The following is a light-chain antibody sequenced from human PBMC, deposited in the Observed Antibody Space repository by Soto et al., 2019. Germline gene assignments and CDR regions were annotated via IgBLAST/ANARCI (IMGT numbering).Light chain of an antibody. V-gene: IGLV1-40*01. CDR2: GNN. J-gene: IGLJ1*01. CDR1: SSNIGAGYD. Sequence: QSVLTQPPSVSGAPGQRVTLSCTGSSSNIGAGYDVHWYQQLPGTAPKLLIYGNNNRPSGVPDRFSGSKSGTSASLAIAGLQAEDEADYYCQSYDSSLRGSVFGTGTKVTV. CDR3: QSYDSSLRGSV.